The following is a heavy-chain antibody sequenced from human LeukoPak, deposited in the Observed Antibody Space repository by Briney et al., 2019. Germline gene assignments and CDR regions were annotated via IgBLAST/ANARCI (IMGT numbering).Heavy chain of an antibody. D-gene: IGHD3-10*01. V-gene: IGHV3-23*01. CDR2: ISGSDGNT. Sequence: GGSLRLSCAASGFTFSSYAMNWVRQAPGKGLEWVSTISGSDGNTYYADSVKGRFTISRDNSKNTLYLQMNSLRAEDTALYYCAKADFGELPGTLDYWGQGTLVTVSS. CDR3: AKADFGELPGTLDY. J-gene: IGHJ4*02. CDR1: GFTFSSYA.